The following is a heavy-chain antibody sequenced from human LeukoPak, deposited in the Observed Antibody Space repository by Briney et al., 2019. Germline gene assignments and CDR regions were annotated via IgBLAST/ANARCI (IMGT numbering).Heavy chain of an antibody. CDR3: ARDPHSLDY. V-gene: IGHV3-48*01. J-gene: IGHJ4*02. CDR2: IAYTGTI. Sequence: GGSLRLSCTASGYTFSRYSMNWVRQAPGRGLEWVAYIAYTGTIHYADSVRGRFAISRDNAKNSLYLQMNSLRAEDTAVYYCARDPHSLDYWGQGTRVTVSS. CDR1: GYTFSRYS.